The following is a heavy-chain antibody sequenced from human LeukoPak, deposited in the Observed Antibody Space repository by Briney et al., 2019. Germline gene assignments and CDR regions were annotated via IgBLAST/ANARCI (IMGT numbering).Heavy chain of an antibody. J-gene: IGHJ6*03. Sequence: GGSLRLSCAASGFTFSHYGMSWVRQAPGKGLEWVSGISGSGYSTYYADSVKGRFTISRDNSKNTLYLQMNSLRAEDTAVYYCARNSGSQTYYYYMDVWGKGTTVTISS. CDR2: ISGSGYST. D-gene: IGHD1-26*01. CDR3: ARNSGSQTYYYYMDV. V-gene: IGHV3-23*01. CDR1: GFTFSHYG.